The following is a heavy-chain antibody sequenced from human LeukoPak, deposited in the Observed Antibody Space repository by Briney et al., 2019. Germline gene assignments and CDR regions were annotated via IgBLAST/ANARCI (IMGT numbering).Heavy chain of an antibody. J-gene: IGHJ4*02. V-gene: IGHV1-69*05. CDR2: IIPIFGTA. Sequence: GSSVKVSCKASGGTFSSYAISWVRRAPGQGLEWMGGIIPIFGTANYAQKFQGRVTIATDESTSTAYMDLSSLRSEDTAVYYCARGAPWSSGWLGRGYYFDYWGQGTLVTVSS. D-gene: IGHD6-19*01. CDR1: GGTFSSYA. CDR3: ARGAPWSSGWLGRGYYFDY.